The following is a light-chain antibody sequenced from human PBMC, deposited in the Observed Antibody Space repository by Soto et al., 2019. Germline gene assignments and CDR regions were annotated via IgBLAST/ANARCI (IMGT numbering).Light chain of an antibody. CDR2: AAS. CDR1: QSVSSY. J-gene: IGKJ4*01. Sequence: DIQMTQSPSSLSASVGDRVTITCRASQSVSSYLNWYQHKPGKAPKLLIYAASSLQSGVPSRFSGSGSGTDFTLTISSLQPEDFATYYCQQSYSTPLTSGGGTKVAIK. V-gene: IGKV1-39*01. CDR3: QQSYSTPLT.